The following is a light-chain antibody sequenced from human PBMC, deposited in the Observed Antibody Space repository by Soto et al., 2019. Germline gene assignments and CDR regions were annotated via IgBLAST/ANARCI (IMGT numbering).Light chain of an antibody. V-gene: IGKV1-12*01. Sequence: DIQMPQSPSSVSASVGDRVTITCRASQGVNTWLAWYQKKPGKAPELLVYEASSLHSGVPSRFSGSGSGTDFTLTISSLQPEDFATYYCQQANSFPLTFGGGTKVEVQ. CDR1: QGVNTW. J-gene: IGKJ4*01. CDR3: QQANSFPLT. CDR2: EAS.